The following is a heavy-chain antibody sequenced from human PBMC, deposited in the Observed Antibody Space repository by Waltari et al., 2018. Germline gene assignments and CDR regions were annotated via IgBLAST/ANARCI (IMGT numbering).Heavy chain of an antibody. CDR2: IRSSSSYI. V-gene: IGHV3-21*01. J-gene: IGHJ4*02. CDR3: ARDLGIAVAGTL. CDR1: GFTFSSYS. D-gene: IGHD6-19*01. Sequence: EVQLVESGGGLVKPGGSLRLSCAASGFTFSSYSLNWVRQAPGKGVEGVSSIRSSSSYIYYADSGKGRCTISRDNAKNSLYLQMNSLRAEDTAVYYCARDLGIAVAGTLGGQGTLVTVSS.